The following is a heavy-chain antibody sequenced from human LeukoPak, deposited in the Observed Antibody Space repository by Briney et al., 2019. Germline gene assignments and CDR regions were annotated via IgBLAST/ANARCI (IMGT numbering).Heavy chain of an antibody. D-gene: IGHD2-2*01. CDR2: ISYDGSNK. CDR1: GFTFSSYG. J-gene: IGHJ6*02. Sequence: PGRSLRLSCAASGFTFSSYGMHWVRQAPGKGLEWVAVISYDGSNKYYADSVKGRFTISRDNSKNTLYLQMNSLRAEGTAVYYCAKGTKRGYCSSTSCYEGYYYYGMDVWGQGTTATVSS. V-gene: IGHV3-30*18. CDR3: AKGTKRGYCSSTSCYEGYYYYGMDV.